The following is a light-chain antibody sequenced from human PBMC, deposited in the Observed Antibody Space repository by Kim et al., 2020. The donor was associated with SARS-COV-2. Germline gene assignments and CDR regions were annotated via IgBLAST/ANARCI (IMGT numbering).Light chain of an antibody. CDR3: QQYNNWLSWT. V-gene: IGKV3-15*01. CDR2: GAS. J-gene: IGKJ1*01. CDR1: QSISSN. Sequence: EIVLTQSPDALSVSPRERATLSCRASQSISSNLAWYQHKPGQAPRLLIYGASTRATGIPARFSGSGSGTEFTLTISSLQSEDFAVYYCQQYNNWLSWTFGQGTKVDIK.